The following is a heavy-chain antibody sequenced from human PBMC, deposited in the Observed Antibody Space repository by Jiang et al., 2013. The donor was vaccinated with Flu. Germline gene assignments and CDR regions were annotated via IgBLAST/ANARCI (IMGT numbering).Heavy chain of an antibody. Sequence: CKGSGYSFTSYWIGWVRQMPGKGLEWMGIIYPGDSDTRYSPSFQGQVTISADKSISTAYLQWSSLKASDTAMYYCARGPPGGSHYDILTGYYGRWGQGTLVTVSS. CDR2: IYPGDSDT. D-gene: IGHD3-9*01. V-gene: IGHV5-51*01. CDR1: GYSFTSYW. J-gene: IGHJ4*02. CDR3: ARGPPGGSHYDILTGYYGR.